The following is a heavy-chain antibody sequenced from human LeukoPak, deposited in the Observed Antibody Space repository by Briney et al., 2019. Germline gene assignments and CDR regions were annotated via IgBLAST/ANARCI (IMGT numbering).Heavy chain of an antibody. CDR3: ARAGGFGSGSSFDY. Sequence: PGGSLRLSCVASGFIFSSYWMHWDRQAPGKGLVWVSRINSDGSRTTYADSVKGRLTISRDNAKNTLYLQMNSLRAEDTAVYYCARAGGFGSGSSFDYWGQGILVTVSS. CDR1: GFIFSSYW. CDR2: INSDGSRT. V-gene: IGHV3-74*01. J-gene: IGHJ4*02. D-gene: IGHD3-10*01.